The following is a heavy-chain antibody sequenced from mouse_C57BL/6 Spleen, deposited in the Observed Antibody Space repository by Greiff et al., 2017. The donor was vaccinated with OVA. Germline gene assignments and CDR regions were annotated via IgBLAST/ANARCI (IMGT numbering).Heavy chain of an antibody. Sequence: QVQLQQPGAELVKPGASVKMSCKASGYTFTSYWITWVKQRPGQGLEWIGDIYPGSGSTNYNEKLKSKATLTVDTSSSTAYMQLSSLTSEYSAVYYCARDGITGTSWFAYWGQGTLVTVSA. CDR1: GYTFTSYW. J-gene: IGHJ3*01. CDR2: IYPGSGST. CDR3: ARDGITGTSWFAY. V-gene: IGHV1-55*01. D-gene: IGHD4-1*01.